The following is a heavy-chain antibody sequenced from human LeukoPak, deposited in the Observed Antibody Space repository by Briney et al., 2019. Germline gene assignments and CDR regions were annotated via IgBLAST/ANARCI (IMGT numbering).Heavy chain of an antibody. Sequence: PSESLSLTCTVSGGSISDYYWNWIRQPPGKGLEWIGYIYYSGSTTYNPSLKSRVTMSVDTAKNQFSLKLRSVTAADTAVYYCARGDFCSKSNCYLRPMDVWGKGTTVTVSS. CDR2: IYYSGST. CDR3: ARGDFCSKSNCYLRPMDV. J-gene: IGHJ6*03. D-gene: IGHD3-3*01. CDR1: GGSISDYY. V-gene: IGHV4-59*01.